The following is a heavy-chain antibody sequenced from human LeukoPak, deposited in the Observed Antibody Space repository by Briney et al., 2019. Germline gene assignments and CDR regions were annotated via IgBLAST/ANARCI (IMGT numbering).Heavy chain of an antibody. V-gene: IGHV4-39*07. CDR3: ARVVEMATIPDY. CDR2: IYYSGST. J-gene: IGHJ4*02. Sequence: SETLSLTCTVSAGSISSSSYSWGWIRQPPGKGLEWIGSIYYSGSTYYNPSLKSRVTISVDTSKNQFSLKLSSVTAADTAVYYCARVVEMATIPDYWGQGTLVTVSS. D-gene: IGHD5-24*01. CDR1: AGSISSSSYS.